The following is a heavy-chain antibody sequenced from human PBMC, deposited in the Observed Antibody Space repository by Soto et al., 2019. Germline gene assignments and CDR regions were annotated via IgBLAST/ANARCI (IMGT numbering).Heavy chain of an antibody. D-gene: IGHD3-22*01. CDR3: ASRSSGYYYGMDV. CDR1: GGPISSYY. Sequence: QVQLQESGQGLVKPSETLSLTGTVSGGPISSYYWPWIRQPPGKGLEWIGYIDYSGSTNYNPSLRSRVTISVDTSRNQFSLKLSSVTAADTALYYCASRSSGYYYGMDVWGQGTTVTVSS. CDR2: IDYSGST. V-gene: IGHV4-59*08. J-gene: IGHJ6*02.